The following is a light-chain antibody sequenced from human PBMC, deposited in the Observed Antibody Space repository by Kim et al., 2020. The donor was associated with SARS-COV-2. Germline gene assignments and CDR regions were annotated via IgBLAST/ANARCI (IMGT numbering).Light chain of an antibody. CDR1: SLRSYY. J-gene: IGLJ3*02. V-gene: IGLV3-19*01. CDR3: NSRDSSGNRV. CDR2: GKN. Sequence: VALGQTVRITCQGDSLRSYYASWYQQKPGQAPVLVIYGKNNRPSEIPDRFSGSSSGNAASLTITGAQAEDEADYYCNSRDSSGNRVFGGGTQLTVL.